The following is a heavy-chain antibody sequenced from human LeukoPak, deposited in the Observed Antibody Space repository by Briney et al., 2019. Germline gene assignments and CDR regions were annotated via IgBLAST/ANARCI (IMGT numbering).Heavy chain of an antibody. CDR2: IYYSGST. D-gene: IGHD4-17*01. CDR1: GGSISSGGYY. Sequence: PSQTLSLTCTVSGGSISSGGYYWSWIHQQQGRGLEWFGYIYYSGSTYYNPSLKSRVTISVDTSKNQFSLKLSSVTAADTAVYYCARGYGDPRDYYYYMDVWGKGTTVTVSS. V-gene: IGHV4-31*03. J-gene: IGHJ6*03. CDR3: ARGYGDPRDYYYYMDV.